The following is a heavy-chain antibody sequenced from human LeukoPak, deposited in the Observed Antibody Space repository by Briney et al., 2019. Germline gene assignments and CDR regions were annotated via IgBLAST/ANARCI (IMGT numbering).Heavy chain of an antibody. CDR2: MYTGGTT. CDR1: GFTVSGTH. Sequence: GGSLTLSCSASGFTVSGTHMSWVRQAPGKGLEWVSAMYTGGTTYYADYVTGRFTVSRDTSRNTLFLHMNSLRAEDTAVYYCAKDEATSGGGLASWGQGTLVIVSS. D-gene: IGHD3-16*01. J-gene: IGHJ5*01. V-gene: IGHV3-53*01. CDR3: AKDEATSGGGLAS.